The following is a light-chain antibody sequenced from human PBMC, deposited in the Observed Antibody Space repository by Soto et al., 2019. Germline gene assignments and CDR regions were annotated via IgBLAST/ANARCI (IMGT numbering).Light chain of an antibody. CDR2: AAS. Sequence: IQLTQSPSSLSASVGDRVTITCRASQGISSYLAWYQQKPGKAPKLLIYAASTLQSGVPSRFSGSGSGTDFTLTISSLQPEEFATYYCQQLNSYPHTFGGGTNVEIK. CDR1: QGISSY. J-gene: IGKJ4*01. V-gene: IGKV1-9*01. CDR3: QQLNSYPHT.